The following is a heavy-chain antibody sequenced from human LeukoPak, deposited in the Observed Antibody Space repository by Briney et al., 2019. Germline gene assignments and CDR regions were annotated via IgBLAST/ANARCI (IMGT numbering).Heavy chain of an antibody. CDR2: IYWNSDSI. D-gene: IGHD6-13*01. CDR1: GFTFEDYV. CDR3: AKAMGGATSSWSAFDI. Sequence: GGSLRLSCAPSGFTFEDYVMHCVRAAPGEGLGWGSRIYWNSDSIGYADSVKGRFTISRDNAKNYLYLQMNSLRAKDTALYYCAKAMGGATSSWSAFDIWGQGTRVTVSS. J-gene: IGHJ3*02. V-gene: IGHV3-9*01.